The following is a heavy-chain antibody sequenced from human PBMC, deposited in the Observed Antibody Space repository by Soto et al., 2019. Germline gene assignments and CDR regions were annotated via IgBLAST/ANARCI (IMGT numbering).Heavy chain of an antibody. J-gene: IGHJ4*02. Sequence: SVKVSCKASGGTFSSYAISWVRQAPGQGLEWMGGIIPIFGTANYAQKLQGRVTMTTDTSTSTAYMELRSLRSDDTAVYYCARDGPPAEYWGQGTLVTVSS. CDR3: ARDGPPAEY. CDR2: IIPIFGTA. CDR1: GGTFSSYA. V-gene: IGHV1-69*05.